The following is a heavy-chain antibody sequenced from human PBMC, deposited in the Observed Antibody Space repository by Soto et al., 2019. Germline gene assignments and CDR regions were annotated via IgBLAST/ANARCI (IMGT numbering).Heavy chain of an antibody. CDR1: GGSISSYY. Sequence: SETLSLTCTVSGGSISSYYWSWIRQPPGKGLEWIGYIYYSGSTNYNPSLKSRVTISVDTSKNQFSLKLSSVTAADTAVYYCARLAGYSFDYWGQGTLVTVSS. CDR3: ARLAGYSFDY. D-gene: IGHD5-12*01. CDR2: IYYSGST. V-gene: IGHV4-59*08. J-gene: IGHJ4*02.